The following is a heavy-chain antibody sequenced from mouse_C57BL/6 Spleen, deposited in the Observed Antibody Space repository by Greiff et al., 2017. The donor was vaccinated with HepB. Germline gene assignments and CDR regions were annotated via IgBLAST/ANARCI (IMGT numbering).Heavy chain of an antibody. V-gene: IGHV1-26*01. J-gene: IGHJ2*01. CDR2: INPNNGGT. Sequence: VQLQQSGPELVKPGASVKISCKASGYTFTDYYMNWVNQSHGKSLEWIGDINPNNGGTSYNQKFKGKATLTVDKSSSTAYMELRSLTSEDSAVYYCARNLRDYWGQGTTLTVSS. D-gene: IGHD1-1*01. CDR1: GYTFTDYY. CDR3: ARNLRDY.